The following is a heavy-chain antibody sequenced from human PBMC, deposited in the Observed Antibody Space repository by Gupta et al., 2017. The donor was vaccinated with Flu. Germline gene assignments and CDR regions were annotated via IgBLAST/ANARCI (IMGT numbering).Heavy chain of an antibody. D-gene: IGHD6-6*01. CDR2: INSDGGST. Sequence: EVQLVESGGGLVQPGGSLRLSCAASGFPVSSYWLHWVRQAPGKGLVWVSRINSDGGSTSYADSVKGRFTISRDNAKNTLYLQMNSLRAEDTAVYYCARDRSSSSRYNWFDPWGQGTLVTVSS. J-gene: IGHJ5*02. CDR1: GFPVSSYW. CDR3: ARDRSSSSRYNWFDP. V-gene: IGHV3-74*01.